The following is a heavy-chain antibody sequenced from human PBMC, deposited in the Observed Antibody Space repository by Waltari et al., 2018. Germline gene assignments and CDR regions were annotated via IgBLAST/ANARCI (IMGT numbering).Heavy chain of an antibody. CDR2: IYYSGST. J-gene: IGHJ3*02. CDR1: GGSISSYY. CDR3: ARDGANLGLSAAFDI. D-gene: IGHD3-16*01. V-gene: IGHV4-59*01. Sequence: QVQLQESGPGLVKPSETLSLTCTVSGGSISSYYWSWIRQPPGKGLEWIGYIYYSGSTNYNPPLKSRVTISVDTSKNQFSLKLSSVTAADTAVYYCARDGANLGLSAAFDIWGQGTMVTVSS.